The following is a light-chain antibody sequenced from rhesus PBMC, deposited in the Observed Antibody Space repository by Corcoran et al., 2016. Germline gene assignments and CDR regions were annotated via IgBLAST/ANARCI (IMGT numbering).Light chain of an antibody. Sequence: EIVMTQSPATLSLSPGERATLSCRASQSVSSSLAWYQQKPGQAPKLLIYGASSRATGIPDRFSGSGSGKEFTLTISSLEPEDVGVYYCQQDYSWPPTFGQGTKVEIK. CDR3: QQDYSWPPT. CDR1: QSVSSS. CDR2: GAS. V-gene: IGKV3-42*01. J-gene: IGKJ1*01.